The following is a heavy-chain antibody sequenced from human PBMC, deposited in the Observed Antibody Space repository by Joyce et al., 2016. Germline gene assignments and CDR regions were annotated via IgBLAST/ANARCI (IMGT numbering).Heavy chain of an antibody. D-gene: IGHD3-3*01. CDR1: GFTLSGSS. CDR3: SNYDLWSGYSPSRDV. V-gene: IGHV3-73*02. J-gene: IGHJ6*02. CDR2: IRRKANGDAT. Sequence: EVQLVESGGGLVQPGGSLKLSCAVSGFTLSGSSVHGVRQGSGKGVEWVGRIRRKANGDATAYAASVKGRFSISRDDSKNTAYLQMNSLKTEDTAVYYCSNYDLWSGYSPSRDVWGQGSTVTVSS.